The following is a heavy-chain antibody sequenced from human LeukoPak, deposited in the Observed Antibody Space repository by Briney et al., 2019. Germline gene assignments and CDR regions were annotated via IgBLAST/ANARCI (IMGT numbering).Heavy chain of an antibody. CDR2: IIPIFGTA. Sequence: SVQVSCKASGGTFSSYAISWVRQAPGQGLEWMGGIIPIFGTANYAQKFQGRVTITADESTSTAYMELSSLRSEDTAVYYCAKDEVHAAFTQQWGQGTLVTVSS. D-gene: IGHD3-3*02. J-gene: IGHJ1*01. CDR1: GGTFSSYA. V-gene: IGHV1-69*13. CDR3: AKDEVHAAFTQQ.